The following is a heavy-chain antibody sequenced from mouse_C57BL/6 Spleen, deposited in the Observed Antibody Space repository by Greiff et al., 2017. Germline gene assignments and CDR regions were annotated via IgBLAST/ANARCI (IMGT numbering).Heavy chain of an antibody. CDR2: IRSKSNNYAT. V-gene: IGHV10-1*01. Sequence: EVMLVESGGGLVQPKGSLKLSCAASGFSFNTYAMNWVRQAPGKGLEWVARIRSKSNNYATYYADSVKDRFTISRDDSESMLYLQMNNLKTEDTAMYYCVRHTDDYGSSYDYAMDYWGQGTSVTVSS. CDR1: GFSFNTYA. D-gene: IGHD1-1*01. J-gene: IGHJ4*01. CDR3: VRHTDDYGSSYDYAMDY.